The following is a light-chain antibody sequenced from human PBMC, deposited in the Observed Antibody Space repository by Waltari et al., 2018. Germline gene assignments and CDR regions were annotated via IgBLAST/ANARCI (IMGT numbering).Light chain of an antibody. CDR1: QSLTKRY. CDR3: QQYGSSVLYT. V-gene: IGKV3-20*01. Sequence: VLTQSPDTLSLSPGERATLSCRASQSLTKRYLAWYQQKPGQAPRLLIYGASSRAASIPSSFSGSGSGTDFTLTISRLEPEDFAVYYCQQYGSSVLYTFGQGTKLEIK. CDR2: GAS. J-gene: IGKJ2*01.